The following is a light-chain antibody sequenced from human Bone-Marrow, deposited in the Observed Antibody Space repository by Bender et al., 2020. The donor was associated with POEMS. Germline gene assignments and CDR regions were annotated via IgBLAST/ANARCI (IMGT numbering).Light chain of an antibody. J-gene: IGLJ3*02. CDR3: QSYDNSLGGWV. CDR1: SSNIGTNY. V-gene: IGLV1-40*01. Sequence: QSVLTQPPSVSGAPGQSVIISCSGSSSNIGTNYVYWYQHLPAGAPKLLIYGYNNRPSGVPDRFSGSKSGTSASLAITGLQAEDEGDYYCQSYDNSLGGWVFGGGTKLTVL. CDR2: GYN.